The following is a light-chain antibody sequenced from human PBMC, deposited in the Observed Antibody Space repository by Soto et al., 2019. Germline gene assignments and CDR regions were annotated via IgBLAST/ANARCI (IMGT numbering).Light chain of an antibody. J-gene: IGLJ1*01. V-gene: IGLV2-14*01. CDR3: RSYTSSSTLYV. Sequence: QSALTQPASVSGSPGESSTISCTGTSSDVGGYNYVSWYQQHPGKAPKLMIYDVSNRPSGVSNRFSGSKSGNTASLTNSGLRAGDEADYYCRSYTSSSTLYVFGTGTKLTVL. CDR1: SSDVGGYNY. CDR2: DVS.